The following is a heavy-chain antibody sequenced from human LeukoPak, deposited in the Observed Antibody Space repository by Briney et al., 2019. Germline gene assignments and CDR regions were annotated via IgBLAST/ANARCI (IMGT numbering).Heavy chain of an antibody. Sequence: PSETLSLTCTVSGGSISNFYWSWIRQPPGKGLEWIGYIYYSGSTNYNPSLKSRVTISVDTSKNQFSLKLSSVTAADTAVYYCARGGYGDYVTWGQGTLVTVSS. CDR1: GGSISNFY. J-gene: IGHJ5*02. V-gene: IGHV4-59*01. CDR3: ARGGYGDYVT. CDR2: IYYSGST. D-gene: IGHD4-17*01.